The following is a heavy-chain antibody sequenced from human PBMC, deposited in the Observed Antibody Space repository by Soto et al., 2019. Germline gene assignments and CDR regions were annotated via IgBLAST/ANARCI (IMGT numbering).Heavy chain of an antibody. J-gene: IGHJ4*02. D-gene: IGHD6-19*01. CDR3: PNDISATTVAVFLDN. Sequence: EVQLLESGGGMVQPGGSLRLPCPASGFTFSNYAMTWVRQAPGKGLEWVSTITASGVTTYYACYVECRFPISRANCKDTLYSQIPNLTANDPSLNNPPNDISATTVAVFLDNWGQVPMAT. V-gene: IGHV3-23*01. CDR1: GFTFSNYA. CDR2: ITASGVTT.